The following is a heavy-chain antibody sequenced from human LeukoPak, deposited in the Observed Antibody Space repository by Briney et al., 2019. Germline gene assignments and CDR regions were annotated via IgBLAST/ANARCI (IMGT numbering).Heavy chain of an antibody. Sequence: GGSLKISCKASGYSFTSNWIAWVRQPPGKGLEWMGIIYPGDSDTRYRPSFQGQVTISADKSISTAWLQWSSLKASDTAMYYCTRVGGTVVVPAAIDYWGQGTLVTVSS. V-gene: IGHV5-51*01. CDR3: TRVGGTVVVPAAIDY. CDR1: GYSFTSNW. D-gene: IGHD2-2*01. CDR2: IYPGDSDT. J-gene: IGHJ4*02.